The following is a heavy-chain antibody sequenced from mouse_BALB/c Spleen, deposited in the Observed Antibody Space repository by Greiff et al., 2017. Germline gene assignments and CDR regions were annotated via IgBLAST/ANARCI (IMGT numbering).Heavy chain of an antibody. CDR2: IDPETGGT. CDR3: TRELGREGFAY. J-gene: IGHJ3*01. Sequence: QVQLKESGAELVRPGASVTLSCKASGYTFTDYEMHWVKQTPVHGLEWIGAIDPETGGTAYNQKFKGKATLTADKSSSTAYMELRSLTSEDSAVYYCTRELGREGFAYWGQGTLVTVSA. CDR1: GYTFTDYE. D-gene: IGHD4-1*01. V-gene: IGHV1-15*01.